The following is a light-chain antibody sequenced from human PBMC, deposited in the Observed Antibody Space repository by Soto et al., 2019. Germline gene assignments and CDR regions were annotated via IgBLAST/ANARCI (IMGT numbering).Light chain of an antibody. CDR2: GAS. CDR3: QQYGSSPQT. Sequence: EIVLTQSPGPLSLSPGERATLSCRASQSVSSSYLAWYQQKPGQAPRLLIYGASSRATGIPDRFSGSESGTDFTLTISRLEPEDFAVYYCQQYGSSPQTFGQGTKLEIK. V-gene: IGKV3-20*01. J-gene: IGKJ2*01. CDR1: QSVSSSY.